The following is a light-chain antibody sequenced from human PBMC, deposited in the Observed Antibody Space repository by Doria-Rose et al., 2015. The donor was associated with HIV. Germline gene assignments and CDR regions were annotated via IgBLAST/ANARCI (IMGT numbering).Light chain of an antibody. V-gene: IGKV3-20*01. Sequence: TQSLGILSLSPGERATLSCRASQSFSSTYLAWYQQKPGQAPSLLIYDGSTRATGIPDRFSASGSGTDFTLTINRLEPEDFALYYCHQYGTSWTFGQGTKVE. J-gene: IGKJ1*01. CDR1: QSFSSTY. CDR3: HQYGTSWT. CDR2: DGS.